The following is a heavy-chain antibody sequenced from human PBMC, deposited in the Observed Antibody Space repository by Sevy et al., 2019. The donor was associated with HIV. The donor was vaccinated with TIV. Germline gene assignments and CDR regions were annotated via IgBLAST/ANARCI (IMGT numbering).Heavy chain of an antibody. CDR1: GFTFSSYW. Sequence: GGSLRLSCAASGFTFSSYWMSWVRQAPGKGLEWVANIKQDGSEKYYVDSVKGRFTISRDNAKNSLYLQMNSLRAEDTAVYCCGGGGVITIFGGGGMDVWGQGTTVTVSS. D-gene: IGHD3-3*01. CDR2: IKQDGSEK. J-gene: IGHJ6*02. CDR3: GGGGVITIFGGGGMDV. V-gene: IGHV3-7*03.